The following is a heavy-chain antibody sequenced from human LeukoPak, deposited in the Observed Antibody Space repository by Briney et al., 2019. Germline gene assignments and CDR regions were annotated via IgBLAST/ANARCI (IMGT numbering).Heavy chain of an antibody. J-gene: IGHJ4*02. Sequence: GGSLRLSCAASGFTFSSYSMNWVRQAPGKGLEWVSSISSSSSYIYYADSVKGRFTISRDNAKNSLYLQMNSLRAEDTAVYYCARIRDGYNYCFDYWGQGTLVTVSS. V-gene: IGHV3-21*01. CDR2: ISSSSSYI. D-gene: IGHD5-24*01. CDR3: ARIRDGYNYCFDY. CDR1: GFTFSSYS.